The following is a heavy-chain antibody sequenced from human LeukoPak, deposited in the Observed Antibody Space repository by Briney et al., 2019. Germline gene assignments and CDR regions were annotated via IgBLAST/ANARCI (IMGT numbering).Heavy chain of an antibody. CDR1: GGTFISYA. J-gene: IGHJ4*02. CDR3: ARVRSSSYHHYNRAFDY. CDR2: IIPIFGTA. V-gene: IGHV1-69*13. Sequence: GASVKVSCKASGGTFISYAISWVRQAPGQGLEWMGGIIPIFGTANYAQKFQGRVTITADESTSTAYMELSSLRSEDTAVYYCARVRSSSYHHYNRAFDYWGQGTLVTVSS. D-gene: IGHD2-15*01.